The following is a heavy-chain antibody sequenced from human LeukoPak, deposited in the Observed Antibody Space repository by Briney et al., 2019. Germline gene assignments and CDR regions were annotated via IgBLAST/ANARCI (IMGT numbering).Heavy chain of an antibody. CDR3: ARDPEGIAVAEGDY. V-gene: IGHV3-7*01. D-gene: IGHD6-19*01. CDR2: IKQDGSEK. J-gene: IGHJ4*02. CDR1: GFTFSSYW. Sequence: GGSLRLSCAASGFTFSSYWMSWVRQAQGKGLEWVAKIKQDGSEKYYVDSVKGRFTISRDNATNSLYLQMNSLRAEDTAVYYCARDPEGIAVAEGDYWGQGTLVTVSS.